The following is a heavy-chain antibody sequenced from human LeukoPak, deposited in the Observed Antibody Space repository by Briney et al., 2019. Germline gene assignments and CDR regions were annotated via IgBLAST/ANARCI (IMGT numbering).Heavy chain of an antibody. Sequence: SVKVSCKASGGTFSSYAISWVRQAPGQGLEWMGRIIPIFGTANYAQKFQGRVTITTDESTSTAYMELSSLRSEDTAVYYCARGDYDFWSGYWYFGSFDYWGQGTLITVSS. V-gene: IGHV1-69*05. D-gene: IGHD3-3*01. J-gene: IGHJ4*02. CDR2: IIPIFGTA. CDR1: GGTFSSYA. CDR3: ARGDYDFWSGYWYFGSFDY.